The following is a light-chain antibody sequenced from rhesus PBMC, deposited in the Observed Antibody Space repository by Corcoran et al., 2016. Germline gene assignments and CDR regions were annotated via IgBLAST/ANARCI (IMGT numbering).Light chain of an antibody. CDR2: GAS. V-gene: IGKV3-17*01. CDR1: QSVSSR. CDR3: QQYNKGST. Sequence: EIVMTQSPATLSLSPGERATLSCRASQSVSSRLAWYKQKPGQAPRLLIYGASSRVTGIPDRFSGRGSGTDCTLTISSLEPEDVGVYYCQQYNKGSTFGGGTKVESK. J-gene: IGKJ4*01.